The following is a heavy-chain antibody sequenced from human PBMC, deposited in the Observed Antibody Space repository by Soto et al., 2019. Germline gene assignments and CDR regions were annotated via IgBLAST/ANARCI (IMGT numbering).Heavy chain of an antibody. J-gene: IGHJ4*02. CDR1: GYTFPSYD. V-gene: IGHV1-8*01. Sequence: ASVKVSCKAFGYTFPSYDINWVRQATGQGLEWMGWMNPNSGNTGYAQKFQGRVTMTRETSISTAYMELSSLRSDDTAVYYCARVVSGGNSDYWGQGTLVTVSS. CDR3: ARVVSGGNSDY. CDR2: MNPNSGNT. D-gene: IGHD2-15*01.